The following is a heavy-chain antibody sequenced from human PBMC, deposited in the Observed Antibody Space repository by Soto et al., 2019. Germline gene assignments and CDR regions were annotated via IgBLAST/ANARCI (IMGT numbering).Heavy chain of an antibody. D-gene: IGHD1-7*01. CDR2: ISSNGGTT. CDR1: GFTFSSYD. J-gene: IGHJ4*02. V-gene: IGHV3-64*01. Sequence: EVQLAESGGGMVQPGGSLRLSCVASGFTFSSYDMHWVRQAPGKGLEYVSSISSNGGTTYYGNSVKGRFTISTHNSKNTLYLQMGSLRAEDMAVYYCVRRVSGNYDYWGQGTRVTVSS. CDR3: VRRVSGNYDY.